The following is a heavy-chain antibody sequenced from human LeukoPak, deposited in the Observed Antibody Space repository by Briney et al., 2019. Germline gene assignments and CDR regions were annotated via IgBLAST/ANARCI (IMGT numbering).Heavy chain of an antibody. D-gene: IGHD1-7*01. J-gene: IGHJ4*02. CDR2: ISGSGTGT. V-gene: IGHV3-23*01. CDR3: AKEGGTGTRFDY. CDR1: GFTFSSSA. Sequence: GGSLRLSCAASGFTFSSSAVSWVRQAPGRGLYWVSAISGSGTGTYYADSVKGRFTISRDNSKNTLYLQMNSLRAEDTAVYYCAKEGGTGTRFDYWGQGTLVTLSS.